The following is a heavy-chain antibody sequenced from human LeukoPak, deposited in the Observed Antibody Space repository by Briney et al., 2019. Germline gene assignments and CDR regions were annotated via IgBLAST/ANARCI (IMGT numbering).Heavy chain of an antibody. Sequence: PGGSLRLSCAASGFTFSSYAMSWVRQAPGKGLEWVSAISGSGGSTYYADTVKGRFTISRGNSKNTLYLQMNSLRAEDTAVYYCAKDLKGGYPSSPGWDWGQGTLVTVSS. V-gene: IGHV3-23*01. D-gene: IGHD5-12*01. J-gene: IGHJ4*02. CDR2: ISGSGGST. CDR1: GFTFSSYA. CDR3: AKDLKGGYPSSPGWD.